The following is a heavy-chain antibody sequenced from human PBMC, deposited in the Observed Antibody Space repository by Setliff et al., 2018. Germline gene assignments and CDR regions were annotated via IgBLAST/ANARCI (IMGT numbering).Heavy chain of an antibody. CDR1: GFTFVDYG. CDR2: IKSTADGGTA. V-gene: IGHV3-15*01. J-gene: IGHJ4*02. CDR3: ATRLGDF. Sequence: GGSLRLSCAASGFTFVDYGMTWVRQAPGKGLEWVGRIKSTADGGTADFAAPVKGRFTISRDDSKNTMSLQMNSLKTEDTAVYFCATRLGDFWGQGTLVTVSS.